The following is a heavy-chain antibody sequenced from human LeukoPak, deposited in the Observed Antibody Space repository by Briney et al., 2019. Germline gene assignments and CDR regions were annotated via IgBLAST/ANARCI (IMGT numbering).Heavy chain of an antibody. CDR2: INWNGGST. J-gene: IGHJ4*02. CDR1: GFTFDDYG. V-gene: IGHV3-20*04. D-gene: IGHD1-26*01. Sequence: GGSLRLSCAASGFTFDDYGMSWVRQAPGKGLEWVSGINWNGGSTGYADSVKGRFTISRDNAKNSLYLQMNGLRAEDTALYYCARTSSPTPLGATDYWGQGTLVTVSS. CDR3: ARTSSPTPLGATDY.